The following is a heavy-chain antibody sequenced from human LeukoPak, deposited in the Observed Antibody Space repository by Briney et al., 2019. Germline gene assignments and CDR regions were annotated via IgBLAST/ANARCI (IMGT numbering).Heavy chain of an antibody. CDR1: GGSVSSGNYY. V-gene: IGHV4-61*01. CDR2: IYYSGST. Sequence: SETLSLTCTVSGGSVSSGNYYWSWIRQPPGKGLEWIGYIYYSGSTNYNPSLKSRVTVSVDTSKNQFSLKLTSVTAADTAVYYCARGVGAVYWYFDLWGRGTLVTVSS. D-gene: IGHD1-26*01. CDR3: ARGVGAVYWYFDL. J-gene: IGHJ2*01.